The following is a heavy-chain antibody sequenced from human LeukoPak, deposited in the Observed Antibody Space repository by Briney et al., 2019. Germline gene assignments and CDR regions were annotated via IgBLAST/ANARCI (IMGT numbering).Heavy chain of an antibody. CDR1: GYTFTGYY. Sequence: GASVKVSCKASGYTFTGYYMHWVRQAPGQGLEWMGWINPNSGGTNYAQTFQGRVTMTWDTSISTAYMELSRLRSDDTAVYYCARVQLDEYYDFWSGYSDVFDYWGQGTLVTVSS. CDR2: INPNSGGT. J-gene: IGHJ4*02. D-gene: IGHD3-3*01. V-gene: IGHV1-2*02. CDR3: ARVQLDEYYDFWSGYSDVFDY.